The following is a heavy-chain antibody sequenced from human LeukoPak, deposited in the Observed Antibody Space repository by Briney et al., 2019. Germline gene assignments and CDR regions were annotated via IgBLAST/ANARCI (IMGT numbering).Heavy chain of an antibody. CDR1: GFTFSNYW. V-gene: IGHV3-74*01. Sequence: GDSLRLSCVASGFTFSNYWMHWVRQAPGKGLVWVSQIHRDGSIIDSADSVKGQFTISRDNAKNTLYLQMNSLRAEDTAVYFCARSHSDLVFDIWGQGTMVTVSS. CDR3: ARSHSDLVFDI. CDR2: IHRDGSII. D-gene: IGHD6-6*01. J-gene: IGHJ3*02.